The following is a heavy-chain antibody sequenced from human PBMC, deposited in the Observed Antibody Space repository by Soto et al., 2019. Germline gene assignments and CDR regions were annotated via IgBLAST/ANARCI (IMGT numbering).Heavy chain of an antibody. V-gene: IGHV1-46*01. Sequence: ASVKVSCKASGYTFTSYYMHWVRQAPGQGLEWMGIINPSGGSTSYAQKFQGRVTMTTDTSTSTAYMELRSLRSDDTAVYYCARTIFDSSGYYPPPVYYYGMDVWGQGTTVTVSS. CDR3: ARTIFDSSGYYPPPVYYYGMDV. CDR1: GYTFTSYY. D-gene: IGHD3-22*01. J-gene: IGHJ6*02. CDR2: INPSGGST.